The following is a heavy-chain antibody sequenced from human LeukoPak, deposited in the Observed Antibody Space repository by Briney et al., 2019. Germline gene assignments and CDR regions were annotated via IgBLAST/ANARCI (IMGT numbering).Heavy chain of an antibody. Sequence: SETLSLTCTVSAGSISSYYWSWIRQPPGKGLEWIGYIYYSGSTNYNPSLKSRVIISVDTSKNQFSLKLSSVTAADTAVYYCARDRTYYYDYYGMDVWGQGTTVTVSS. CDR1: AGSISSYY. CDR2: IYYSGST. V-gene: IGHV4-59*01. CDR3: ARDRTYYYDYYGMDV. J-gene: IGHJ6*02.